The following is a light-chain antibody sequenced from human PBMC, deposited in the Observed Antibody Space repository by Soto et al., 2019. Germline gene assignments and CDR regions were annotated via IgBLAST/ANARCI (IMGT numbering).Light chain of an antibody. V-gene: IGKV1-5*03. J-gene: IGKJ5*01. CDR2: KAS. Sequence: IQISQSPSTLSGSVGDRVTITCRASQTISSWLAWYQQKPGKAPKLLIYKASTLKSGVPSRFSGSGSGTDFTLTISSLEPEDSAVYYCQQRHMWPITFGQGTRLEI. CDR1: QTISSW. CDR3: QQRHMWPIT.